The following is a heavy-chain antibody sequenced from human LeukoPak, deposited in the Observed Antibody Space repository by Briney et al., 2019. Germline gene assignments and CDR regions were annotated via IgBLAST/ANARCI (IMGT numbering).Heavy chain of an antibody. CDR1: GYTFTGYY. CDR2: INPNSGGT. D-gene: IGHD2-15*01. Sequence: ASVKVSCKASGYTFTGYYMHWVRQAPGQGLEWMGRINPNSGGTNYAQKFQGRVTMTRDTSISTAYMELSRLRSDDTAVYYCARLHSGGSCYCIDYWGQGTLVTVSS. J-gene: IGHJ4*02. CDR3: ARLHSGGSCYCIDY. V-gene: IGHV1-2*06.